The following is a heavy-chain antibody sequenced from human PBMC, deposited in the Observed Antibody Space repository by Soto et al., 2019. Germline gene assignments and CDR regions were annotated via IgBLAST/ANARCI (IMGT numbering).Heavy chain of an antibody. CDR2: VGTANANT. CDR1: GYTFTAYG. V-gene: IGHV1-18*01. Sequence: ASVKVSCKTSGYTFTAYGLAWLRQAPGQRPEWLGWVGTANANTNYAEKFQGRVTMTSDRSTTTTYMELRSLRSDDTAVYYCARELNTDPTAYYSFAYWRQGTLVTASS. CDR3: ARELNTDPTAYYSFAY. J-gene: IGHJ4*02. D-gene: IGHD3-9*01.